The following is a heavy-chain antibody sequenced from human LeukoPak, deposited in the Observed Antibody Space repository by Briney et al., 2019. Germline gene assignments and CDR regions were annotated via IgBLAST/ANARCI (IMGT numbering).Heavy chain of an antibody. CDR1: GYTFTSYD. CDR3: ARTRGYSLGYSDY. CDR2: MNPNSGDT. D-gene: IGHD5-18*01. J-gene: IGHJ4*02. Sequence: ASVKVSCKTSGYTFTSYDINWVRQATGQGLEWMGWMNPNSGDTGYAQKFQDRVTMTRNTSKSTAYMELRGLSSEETAVYYCARTRGYSLGYSDYWGQGALVTVSS. V-gene: IGHV1-8*01.